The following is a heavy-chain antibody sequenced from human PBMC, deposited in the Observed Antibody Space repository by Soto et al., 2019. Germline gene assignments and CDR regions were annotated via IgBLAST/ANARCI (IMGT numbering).Heavy chain of an antibody. V-gene: IGHV4-34*01. CDR2: INHSGST. CDR1: GGSFSGYY. CDR3: ARGNTVTTDANRGFDY. D-gene: IGHD4-17*01. Sequence: SETLSLTCAVYGGSFSGYYWSWIRQPPGKGLEWIGEINHSGSTNYNPSLKSRVTISVDTSKNQFSLKLSSVTAADTAVYYCARGNTVTTDANRGFDYWGQGTLVTVSS. J-gene: IGHJ4*02.